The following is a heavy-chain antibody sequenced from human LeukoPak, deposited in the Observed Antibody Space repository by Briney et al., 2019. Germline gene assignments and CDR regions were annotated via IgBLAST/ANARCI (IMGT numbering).Heavy chain of an antibody. CDR1: GGSIRNYY. J-gene: IGHJ4*02. D-gene: IGHD1-14*01. CDR2: VFYSGST. CDR3: VRESIRTVGDFDF. V-gene: IGHV4-59*01. Sequence: SETLSLTCTVSGGSIRNYYWSWIRQPPGKGPEWIGYVFYSGSTNYNPSLNSRATISVDTSQNRFSLKLSSVTAADTAVYYCVRESIRTVGDFDFWGQGTLATVSS.